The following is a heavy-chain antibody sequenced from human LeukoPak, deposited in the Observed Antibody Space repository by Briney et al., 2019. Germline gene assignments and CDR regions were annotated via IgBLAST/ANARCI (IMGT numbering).Heavy chain of an antibody. V-gene: IGHV1-18*01. D-gene: IGHD3-22*01. J-gene: IGHJ4*02. CDR1: GYTFTSYG. Sequence: ASVKVSCKASGYTFTSYGISWVRQAPGQGLEWMGWTSAYNGNTNYAQKLQGRVTMTTDTSTSTAYMELRSLRSDDTAVYYCAREAGYYYDSSGYLHFDYWGQGTLVTVSS. CDR3: AREAGYYYDSSGYLHFDY. CDR2: TSAYNGNT.